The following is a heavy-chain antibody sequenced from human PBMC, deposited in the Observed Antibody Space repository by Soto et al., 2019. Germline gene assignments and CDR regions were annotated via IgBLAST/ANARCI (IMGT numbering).Heavy chain of an antibody. CDR3: ARGASPYDEVSFDI. Sequence: EVQLVESGGGLVQPGGSLRLSCAASGFTFTNYAMHWVRQATGEGLEWVSAIGTAGDTYYPDSVRGRFTISRENAKNFLYLQMNSLRAGDTAVYYCARGASPYDEVSFDIWGQGTMVTVSS. D-gene: IGHD3-3*01. J-gene: IGHJ3*02. CDR1: GFTFTNYA. CDR2: IGTAGDT. V-gene: IGHV3-13*01.